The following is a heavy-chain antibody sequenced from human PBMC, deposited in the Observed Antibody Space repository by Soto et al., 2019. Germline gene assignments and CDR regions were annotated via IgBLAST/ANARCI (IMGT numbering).Heavy chain of an antibody. D-gene: IGHD2-21*02. V-gene: IGHV2-70*01. J-gene: IGHJ6*02. CDR2: IDWDDDK. CDR1: GFSLSTSGMC. Sequence: SGPTLVNPTQTLTLTCTFSGFSLSTSGMCVSWIRQPPGKALEWLALIDWDDDKNYSTSLKTRLTISKDTSKNQVVLTMTNMDPVDTATYYCARSGVTARPYYYYGMDVWGQGTTVTVS. CDR3: ARSGVTARPYYYYGMDV.